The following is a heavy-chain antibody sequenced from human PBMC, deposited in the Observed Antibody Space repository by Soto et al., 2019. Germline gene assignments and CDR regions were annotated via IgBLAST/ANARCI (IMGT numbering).Heavy chain of an antibody. D-gene: IGHD5-18*01. J-gene: IGHJ4*02. CDR3: ASGYIASSPGGYFDY. CDR2: VSFDGRNK. V-gene: IGHV3-30*03. Sequence: GGSLRLSCTASGFNLSTYGVHWFRQPPGKGLEWVAVVSFDGRNKYYAGSVEGRFTISRDNSKKTLYLHMNSLTAADTAVYYCASGYIASSPGGYFDYWGQGTLVTVSS. CDR1: GFNLSTYG.